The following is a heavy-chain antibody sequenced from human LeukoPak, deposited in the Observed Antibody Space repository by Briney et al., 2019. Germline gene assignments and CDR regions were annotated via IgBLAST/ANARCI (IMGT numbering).Heavy chain of an antibody. J-gene: IGHJ5*02. CDR2: ISAYNGNT. V-gene: IGHV1-18*01. Sequence: ASVKVSCKASGYTFTSYGISWVRQAPGQGLEWMGWISAYNGNTNYAQKLQGRVTMTTDTSTSTAYMELRSLRSDDTAVYYCARGLKLERRGGSNWFDPWGQGTLVTVSS. CDR3: ARGLKLERRGGSNWFDP. D-gene: IGHD1-1*01. CDR1: GYTFTSYG.